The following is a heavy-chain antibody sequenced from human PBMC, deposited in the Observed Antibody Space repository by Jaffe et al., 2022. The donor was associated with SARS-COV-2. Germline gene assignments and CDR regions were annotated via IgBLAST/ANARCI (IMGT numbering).Heavy chain of an antibody. D-gene: IGHD5-12*01. V-gene: IGHV1-46*01. CDR1: GYTFSTYY. J-gene: IGHJ4*02. CDR2: INPSGGST. Sequence: QVQLVQSGAEVKKPGASVKVSCKASGYTFSTYYMHWVRQAPGQGLEWMGLINPSGGSTSYPQKFQGRVTMTRDTSTSTVYMELSSLRSEDTAVYYCARVVPTIWGGYFDSWGQGALVTVSS. CDR3: ARVVPTIWGGYFDS.